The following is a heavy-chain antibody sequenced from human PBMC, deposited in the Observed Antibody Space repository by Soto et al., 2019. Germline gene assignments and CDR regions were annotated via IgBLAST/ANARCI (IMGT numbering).Heavy chain of an antibody. Sequence: QVELVQSGAEVKKPGSSVKVSCKASGGNFITFAVSWVRQAPGQGLEWMGEIIPISSTTKSAHKFQDRVTISADGSSSTVHMELRSLKSDDTDIYFCAKQLGIDPVGSYGLDVWGQGTTVTVSS. J-gene: IGHJ6*02. CDR2: IIPISSTT. CDR1: GGNFITFA. V-gene: IGHV1-69*01. D-gene: IGHD7-27*01. CDR3: AKQLGIDPVGSYGLDV.